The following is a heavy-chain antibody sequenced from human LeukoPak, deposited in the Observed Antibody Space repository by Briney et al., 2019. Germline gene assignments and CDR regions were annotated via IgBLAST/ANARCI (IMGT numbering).Heavy chain of an antibody. D-gene: IGHD2-8*01. Sequence: GSVKVSCKASGYTFTSYYMHWVRQAPGQGLEWMGIINPSGGSTSYAQKFQGRVTMTRDMSTSTVYMELSSLRSEDTAVYYCARGNGDYYYMDVWGKGTTVTVSS. J-gene: IGHJ6*03. V-gene: IGHV1-46*01. CDR3: ARGNGDYYYMDV. CDR1: GYTFTSYY. CDR2: INPSGGST.